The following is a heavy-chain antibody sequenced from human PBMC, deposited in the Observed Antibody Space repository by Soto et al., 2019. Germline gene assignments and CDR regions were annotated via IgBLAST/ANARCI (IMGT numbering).Heavy chain of an antibody. CDR2: ISYDGSNK. V-gene: IGHV3-30*03. CDR1: GFTFSSYG. CDR3: ASGGTYCGGDCLDY. D-gene: IGHD2-21*02. J-gene: IGHJ4*02. Sequence: QVQLVESGGGVVQPGRSLRLSCVASGFTFSSYGMHWVRQAPGKGLEWVAVISYDGSNKYYADSVKGRFTISRDNSKNTLYLQMNSLRAEDTAVYYCASGGTYCGGDCLDYWGQGTLVTVSS.